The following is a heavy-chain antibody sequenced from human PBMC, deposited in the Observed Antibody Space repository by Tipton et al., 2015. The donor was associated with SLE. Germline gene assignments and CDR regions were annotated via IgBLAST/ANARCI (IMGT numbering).Heavy chain of an antibody. Sequence: QLVQSGPEVKKPGASVNVSCKASGYTFSDYYMYWVRQAPGQGLEWMGWINPDSGDTNYAQKFQGWVTMTRDTSISTAYMGLSSLRSEDTAVYYCARELAGQLVRYYYYYMDVWGKGTTVTVSS. D-gene: IGHD6-13*01. CDR3: ARELAGQLVRYYYYYMDV. CDR2: INPDSGDT. J-gene: IGHJ6*03. V-gene: IGHV1-2*04. CDR1: GYTFSDYY.